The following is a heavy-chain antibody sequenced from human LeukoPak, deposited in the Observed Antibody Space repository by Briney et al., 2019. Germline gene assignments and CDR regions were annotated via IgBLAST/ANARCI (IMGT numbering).Heavy chain of an antibody. CDR2: INDNGAGT. D-gene: IGHD6-13*01. Sequence: GGSLRLSCAASGFTFSSYAMTWVRQAPGKGLKWVSTINDNGAGTYYADSVKGRFTISRDNSKNTLYLQMNSLRAEDTAVYYCAKDREGIAAAGTEFDYWGQGTLVTVSP. V-gene: IGHV3-23*01. CDR3: AKDREGIAAAGTEFDY. J-gene: IGHJ4*02. CDR1: GFTFSSYA.